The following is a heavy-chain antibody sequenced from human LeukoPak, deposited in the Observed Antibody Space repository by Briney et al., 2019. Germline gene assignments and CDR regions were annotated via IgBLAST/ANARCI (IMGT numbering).Heavy chain of an antibody. CDR2: MNPNSGKT. J-gene: IGHJ6*03. CDR3: AREGLEYSSSWYPYMDV. Sequence: GASVKVSCKASGYTFTSYDINWVPQATGQGLEWMGWMNPNSGKTGYAQNFQGTVTITTHTPISTAYMELSSLRSEDTAVYYCAREGLEYSSSWYPYMDVWGKGTTVTVSS. V-gene: IGHV1-8*01. CDR1: GYTFTSYD. D-gene: IGHD6-13*01.